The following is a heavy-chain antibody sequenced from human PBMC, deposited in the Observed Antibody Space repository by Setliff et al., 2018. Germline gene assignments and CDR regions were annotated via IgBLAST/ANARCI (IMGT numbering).Heavy chain of an antibody. CDR1: GGSISTTNYF. Sequence: SETLSLTCTVSGGSISTTNYFWGWIRQPPGGGLEWIGILYYTGATYYNPSLKSRVTISVDTPNNQFSLKLSSVTAADTAVFYCARGAIGQLASDWFDPWGQGTLVTVSS. J-gene: IGHJ5*02. V-gene: IGHV4-39*07. CDR3: ARGAIGQLASDWFDP. D-gene: IGHD6-6*01. CDR2: LYYTGAT.